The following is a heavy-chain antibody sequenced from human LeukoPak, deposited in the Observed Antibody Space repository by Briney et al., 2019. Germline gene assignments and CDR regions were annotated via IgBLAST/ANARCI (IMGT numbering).Heavy chain of an antibody. D-gene: IGHD5-12*01. CDR2: ILYSGTT. CDR3: ARRRIVATLDY. Sequence: SETLSLTCTASGDSISSSSYYWAWIRQPPGKGLEWIGSILYSGTTFYNPSLKSRVTISVDTSKNQFSLKLSSVTAADTAVYYCARRRIVATLDYWGQGTLVTVSS. CDR1: GDSISSSSYY. J-gene: IGHJ4*02. V-gene: IGHV4-39*01.